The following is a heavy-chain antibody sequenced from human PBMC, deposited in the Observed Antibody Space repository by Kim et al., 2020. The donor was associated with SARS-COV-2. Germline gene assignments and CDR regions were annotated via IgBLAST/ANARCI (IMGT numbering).Heavy chain of an antibody. Sequence: SETLSLTCTVSGGSISSNIHYWGWIRQPPGKRLEWIGGIYYSGKTYYNPSLKSRVTISVDTSRNQFSLQLSSVTVTDTAVYYCARQALWFGAGDPWGQGTLVTVSS. V-gene: IGHV4-39*01. D-gene: IGHD3-10*01. J-gene: IGHJ5*02. CDR1: GGSISSNIHY. CDR3: ARQALWFGAGDP. CDR2: IYYSGKT.